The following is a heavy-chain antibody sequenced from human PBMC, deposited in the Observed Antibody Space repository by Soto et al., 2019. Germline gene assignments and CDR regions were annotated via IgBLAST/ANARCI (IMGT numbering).Heavy chain of an antibody. CDR2: IYYSGST. V-gene: IGHV4-59*01. Sequence: QVQLQESGPGLVKPSETLSLTCTVSGGSISSYYWSWIRQPPGKGLEWMGYIYYSGSTNYHPSLKSRVTISVDTSKNQFSLKLSSVTAADTAVYYCARPTYNSGSPIDYWGQGTMVTVSS. CDR1: GGSISSYY. J-gene: IGHJ4*02. D-gene: IGHD1-20*01. CDR3: ARPTYNSGSPIDY.